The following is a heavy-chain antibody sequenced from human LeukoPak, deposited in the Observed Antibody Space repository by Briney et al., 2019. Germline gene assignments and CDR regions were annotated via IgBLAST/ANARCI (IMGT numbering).Heavy chain of an antibody. CDR2: INHSGST. CDR3: AGARTVVVPAADNWFDP. Sequence: PSETLSLTCAVYGGSFSGYYWSWIRQPPGKGLEWIGEINHSGSTNYNPSLKSRVTISVDTSKNQFSLKLSSVTAADTAVYYCAGARTVVVPAADNWFDPWGQGTLVTVSS. V-gene: IGHV4-34*01. J-gene: IGHJ5*02. D-gene: IGHD2-2*01. CDR1: GGSFSGYY.